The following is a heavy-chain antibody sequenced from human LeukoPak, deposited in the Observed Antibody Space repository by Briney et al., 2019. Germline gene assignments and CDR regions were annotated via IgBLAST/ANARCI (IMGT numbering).Heavy chain of an antibody. CDR3: ARDPGIAAAGRDKYYYYYYMDV. Sequence: GASVTVSCKASGYTFTSYYMHWVRQAPGQGLEWMGIINPSGGSTSYAQKFQGRVTMTRDTSTSTVYMELSSLRSEDTAVYYCARDPGIAAAGRDKYYYYYYMDVWGKGTTVTISS. J-gene: IGHJ6*03. D-gene: IGHD6-13*01. V-gene: IGHV1-46*01. CDR2: INPSGGST. CDR1: GYTFTSYY.